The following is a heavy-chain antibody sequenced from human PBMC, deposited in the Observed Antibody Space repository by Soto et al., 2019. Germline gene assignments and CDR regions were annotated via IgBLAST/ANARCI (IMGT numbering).Heavy chain of an antibody. Sequence: SETLSLTCTVSGGSISSYYWSWIRQPPGKGLEWIGYIYYSGSTNYNPSLKSRVTISVDTSKNQFSLKLSSVTAADTAVYYCARESPTVTTDYWGQGTLVTVSS. J-gene: IGHJ4*02. CDR3: ARESPTVTTDY. V-gene: IGHV4-59*01. CDR1: GGSISSYY. CDR2: IYYSGST. D-gene: IGHD4-17*01.